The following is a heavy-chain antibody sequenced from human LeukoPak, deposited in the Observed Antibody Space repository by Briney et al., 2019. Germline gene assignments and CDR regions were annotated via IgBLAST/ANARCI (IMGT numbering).Heavy chain of an antibody. J-gene: IGHJ4*02. Sequence: PGRSLRLSCAASGFTFDDYAMHWVRQAPGKGLEWVSGISWNSGYIGYADSVKGRFTISRDSAKNMVFLQMNSLRPDDTAVYYCAREPRHWGQGTLVTASS. CDR2: ISWNSGYI. CDR3: AREPRH. V-gene: IGHV3-9*01. CDR1: GFTFDDYA. D-gene: IGHD6-6*01.